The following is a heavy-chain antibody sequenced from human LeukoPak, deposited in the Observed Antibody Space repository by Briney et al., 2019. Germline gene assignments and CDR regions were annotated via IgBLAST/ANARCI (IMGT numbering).Heavy chain of an antibody. V-gene: IGHV3-11*06. CDR1: VLIFRQSY. J-gene: IGHJ4*02. Sequence: RGGSLRLPCAASVLIFRQSYMSWARHSRGRGLEWVSYIRNSGTYINYADSVKGRFTISRDNAKDTLYLQMNSLRAEDTAVYYCARHPHLDYWGQGTLVTVSS. CDR3: ARHPHLDY. CDR2: IRNSGTYI.